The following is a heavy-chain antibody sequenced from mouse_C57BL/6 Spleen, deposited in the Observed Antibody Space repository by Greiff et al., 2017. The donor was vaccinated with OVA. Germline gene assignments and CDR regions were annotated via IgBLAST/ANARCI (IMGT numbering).Heavy chain of an antibody. CDR1: GYTFTDYY. CDR3: ARSDYYGSSPFDD. V-gene: IGHV1-75*01. D-gene: IGHD1-1*01. CDR2: FFPGSGST. J-gene: IGHJ2*01. Sequence: VHLVESGPELVKPGASVKISCKASGYTFTDYYINWVKQRPGQGLEWIGWFFPGSGSTYYNEKFKGKATLTVDKSSSTAYMLLSSLTSEDSAVYFCARSDYYGSSPFDDWGQGTTLTVSS.